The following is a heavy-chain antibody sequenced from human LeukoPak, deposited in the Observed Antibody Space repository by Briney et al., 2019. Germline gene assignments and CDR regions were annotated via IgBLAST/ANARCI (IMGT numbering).Heavy chain of an antibody. CDR2: IYYSATT. J-gene: IGHJ4*02. CDR1: GGCICRYY. V-gene: IGHV4-59*01. CDR3: ARGWATAGEYYFDY. Sequence: FETLCPSPTVSGGCICRYYSSGIRHRPEKGLEGFKYIYYSATTNYSPSLESRVTISVDTSKSQSSLKLSSVTAADTAVYYCARGWATAGEYYFDYWGQGNLVTVSS. D-gene: IGHD1-14*01.